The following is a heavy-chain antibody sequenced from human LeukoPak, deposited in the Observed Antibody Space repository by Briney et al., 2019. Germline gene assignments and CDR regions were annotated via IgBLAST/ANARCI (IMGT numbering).Heavy chain of an antibody. Sequence: GGSLRLSCAASGFTFSSYSMNWVRQAPGKGLEWVSSISASGNHIYHADSVKGRFTISRGNAKNSLYLQMNSLRAEDTAVYYCAREDVTKYYFDYWGQGTLVTVSS. CDR3: AREDVTKYYFDY. J-gene: IGHJ4*02. V-gene: IGHV3-21*01. CDR1: GFTFSSYS. CDR2: ISASGNHI. D-gene: IGHD4-17*01.